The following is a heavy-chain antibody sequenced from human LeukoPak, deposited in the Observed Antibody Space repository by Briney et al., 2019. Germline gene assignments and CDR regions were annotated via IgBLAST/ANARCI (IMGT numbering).Heavy chain of an antibody. J-gene: IGHJ4*02. CDR1: GFTFNNYA. CDR3: VKGSTTIIFDY. CDR2: VSYDGSNN. D-gene: IGHD4-11*01. Sequence: AGGSLRLSCEASGFTFNNYAMHWVRQAPGKGLEWVALVSYDGSNNYSADTVKDRFSISRDNSKNTLYLQMNSLRPEDTAVYYCVKGSTTIIFDYWGQGALVTVSS. V-gene: IGHV3-30-3*01.